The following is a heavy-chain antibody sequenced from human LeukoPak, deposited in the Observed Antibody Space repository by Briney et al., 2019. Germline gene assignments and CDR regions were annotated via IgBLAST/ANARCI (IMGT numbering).Heavy chain of an antibody. CDR3: AGLRIMITFGGVIVPGDFDY. J-gene: IGHJ4*02. Sequence: PSETLSLTCTVSGGSISSSSYYWGWIRQPPGKGLEWIGSIYYSGSTYYNPSLKSRVTISVDTSKNQFSLKLSSVTAADTAVYYCAGLRIMITFGGVIVPGDFDYWGQGTLVTVSS. D-gene: IGHD3-16*02. CDR1: GGSISSSSYY. V-gene: IGHV4-39*01. CDR2: IYYSGST.